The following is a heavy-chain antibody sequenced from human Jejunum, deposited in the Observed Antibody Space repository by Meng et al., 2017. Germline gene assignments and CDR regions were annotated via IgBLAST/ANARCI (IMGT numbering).Heavy chain of an antibody. CDR1: GFSLTTSGVV. J-gene: IGHJ5*02. Sequence: TVKESVPTLVKPTQSLTLTCTFSGFSLTTSGVVLGWIRQPPGKALECLALIYWDDDKRYNPSLRNRLSITKDTSKNQVVLTMTNMDPVDTATYYCAHRLAYSTNYNVGWFDPWGQGTLVTVSS. CDR2: IYWDDDK. V-gene: IGHV2-5*02. D-gene: IGHD6-13*01. CDR3: AHRLAYSTNYNVGWFDP.